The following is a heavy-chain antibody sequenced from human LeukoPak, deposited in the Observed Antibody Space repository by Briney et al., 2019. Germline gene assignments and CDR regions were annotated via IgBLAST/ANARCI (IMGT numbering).Heavy chain of an antibody. CDR1: GFTFSNYW. Sequence: GGPLRLSCAASGFTFSNYWMHWVRQAPGKGLVWVSRINSNGSSTNYADSVKGRFTISRDNAKNTLYLQMSSLRAEDTAVYYCAKGGATICDNWGQGTLATVSS. V-gene: IGHV3-74*01. CDR3: AKGGATICDN. D-gene: IGHD5-12*01. CDR2: INSNGSST. J-gene: IGHJ4*02.